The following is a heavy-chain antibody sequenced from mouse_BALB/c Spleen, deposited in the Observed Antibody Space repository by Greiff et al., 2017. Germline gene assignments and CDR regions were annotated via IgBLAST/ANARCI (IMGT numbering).Heavy chain of an antibody. D-gene: IGHD1-1*01. Sequence: DVQLVESGPGLVKPSQSLSLTCTVTGYSITSDYAWNWIRQFPGNKLEWMGYISYSGSTSYNPSLKSRISITRDTSKNQFFLQLNSVTTEDTATYYCAVTTPYWYFDVWGAGTTVTVSS. CDR1: GYSITSDYA. CDR2: ISYSGST. J-gene: IGHJ1*01. V-gene: IGHV3-2*02. CDR3: AVTTPYWYFDV.